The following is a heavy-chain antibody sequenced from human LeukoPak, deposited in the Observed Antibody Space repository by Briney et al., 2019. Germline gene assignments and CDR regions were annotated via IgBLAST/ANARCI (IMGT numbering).Heavy chain of an antibody. V-gene: IGHV3-64*01. CDR1: GFTFNTFT. CDR3: ARGTLWVGELLYLFDN. CDR2: ISSNGNNT. D-gene: IGHD3-10*01. Sequence: SGGSLRLSCAASGFTFNTFTMYWVRQAPGKGLEYVSAISSNGNNTYYTNSVKGRFTISRDNSKNTLYLQMGSLRAEDMAVYYCARGTLWVGELLYLFDNWGQGTLVTVSS. J-gene: IGHJ4*02.